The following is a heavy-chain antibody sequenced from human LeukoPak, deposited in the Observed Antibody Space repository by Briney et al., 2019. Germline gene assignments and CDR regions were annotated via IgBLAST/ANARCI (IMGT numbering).Heavy chain of an antibody. CDR1: GFTFSSYG. V-gene: IGHV3-48*03. D-gene: IGHD3-10*01. CDR3: AREGSGEFADI. Sequence: PGGSLRLSCAASGFTFSSYGMNWVRQAPGKGLEWVSYISSSGSTIYYADSAKGRFTISRDNAKNSFYLQLNSPTVGDTAVYYCAREGSGEFADIWGQGTLVTVSS. CDR2: ISSSGSTI. J-gene: IGHJ3*02.